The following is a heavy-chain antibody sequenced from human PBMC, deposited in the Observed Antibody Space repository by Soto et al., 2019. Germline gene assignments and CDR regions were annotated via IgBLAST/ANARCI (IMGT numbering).Heavy chain of an antibody. Sequence: SVKVSCKASGYTFTSYYMHWVRQALGQGLEWMGIINPSGGSTSYAQKFQGRVTMTRDTSTSTVYRELSSLRSEDTAVYYCARYRRDFWSGSTPNDAFDIWGQGTMVIVSS. CDR3: ARYRRDFWSGSTPNDAFDI. CDR1: GYTFTSYY. CDR2: INPSGGST. D-gene: IGHD3-3*01. V-gene: IGHV1-46*01. J-gene: IGHJ3*02.